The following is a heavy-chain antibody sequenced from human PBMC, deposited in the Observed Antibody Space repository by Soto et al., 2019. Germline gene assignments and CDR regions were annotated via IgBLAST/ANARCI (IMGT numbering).Heavy chain of an antibody. Sequence: GGSLRLSCAASGFTFSNYWMSWVRQAPGKGLEWVANIKQDGSEKFYVDSVKGRFTISRDNAKNALYLQMNSLRAEDTAVYYCARDTYGYSNGWYPTDYCGQGTLVTVSS. D-gene: IGHD6-19*01. CDR3: ARDTYGYSNGWYPTDY. V-gene: IGHV3-7*01. J-gene: IGHJ4*02. CDR1: GFTFSNYW. CDR2: IKQDGSEK.